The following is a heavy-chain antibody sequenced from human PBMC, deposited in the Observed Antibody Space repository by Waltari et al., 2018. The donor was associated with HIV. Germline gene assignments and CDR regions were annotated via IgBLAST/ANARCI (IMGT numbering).Heavy chain of an antibody. Sequence: QVQLVESGGGVVQPGRSLRLSCTASGFRFNSYAMHWVRQAPGKGMEWVAFTWYDGSKKYYADSVKGRFSISRDKSKDTLYLEMNSLRVEDTAKYYCASDPRSSWG. CDR1: GFRFNSYA. CDR3: ASDPRSS. V-gene: IGHV3-33*01. CDR2: TWYDGSKK. J-gene: IGHJ5*01. D-gene: IGHD6-19*01.